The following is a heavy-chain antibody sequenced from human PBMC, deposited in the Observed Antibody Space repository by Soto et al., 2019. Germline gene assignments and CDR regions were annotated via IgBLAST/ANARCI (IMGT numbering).Heavy chain of an antibody. CDR1: GFTFDDYT. CDR2: ISWDGGST. J-gene: IGHJ4*02. Sequence: EVQLVESGGVVVQPGGSLRLSCAASGFTFDDYTMHWVRQAPGKGLEWVSLISWDGGSTYYADSVKGRFTISRDNSKNSLYLQMNSLRTEDTALYYCAKDSGQWLTSPHLDYWGQGTLVTVSS. V-gene: IGHV3-43*01. CDR3: AKDSGQWLTSPHLDY. D-gene: IGHD6-19*01.